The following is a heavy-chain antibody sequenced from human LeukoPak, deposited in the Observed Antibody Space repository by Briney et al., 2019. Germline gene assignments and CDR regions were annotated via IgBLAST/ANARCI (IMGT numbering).Heavy chain of an antibody. CDR3: ASRLWFGERRIDP. CDR2: IYYSGST. CDR1: GGSISSSSYY. Sequence: SETLSLTCTVSGGSISSSSYYWGWIRQPPGKGLEWIGSIYYSGSTNYNPSLKSRVTISVDTSKNQFSLKLSSVTAADTAVYYCASRLWFGERRIDPWGQGTLVTVSS. D-gene: IGHD3-10*01. J-gene: IGHJ5*02. V-gene: IGHV4-39*07.